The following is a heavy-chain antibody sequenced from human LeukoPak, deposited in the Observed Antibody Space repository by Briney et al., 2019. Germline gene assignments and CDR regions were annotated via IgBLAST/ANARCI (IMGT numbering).Heavy chain of an antibody. CDR1: GLTFSNYW. J-gene: IGHJ5*02. V-gene: IGHV3-7*01. Sequence: GGSLRLSCAASGLTFSNYWMDWVRQAPGKGLEWVANIKQDGSEKNYVDSVKGRFTISRDNSKNTLYLQMNSLRAEDTAVYYCAKSLSGYSYGNWFDPWGQGTLVTVSS. CDR2: IKQDGSEK. CDR3: AKSLSGYSYGNWFDP. D-gene: IGHD5-18*01.